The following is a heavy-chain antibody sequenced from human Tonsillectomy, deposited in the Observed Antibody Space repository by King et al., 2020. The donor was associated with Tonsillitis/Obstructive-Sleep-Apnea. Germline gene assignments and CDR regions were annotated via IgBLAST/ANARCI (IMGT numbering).Heavy chain of an antibody. CDR3: ARGCDVVEPAADQRYMDV. V-gene: IGHV4-34*01. CDR2: INHSGST. J-gene: IGHJ6*03. Sequence: VQLQQWGAGLLKPSETLSLTCAVYGGSFSGYYWSWIRQPPGKGLEWSGEINHSGSTNYNPSLKSRVTISVDTSKNQFSLKLSSVTAADTAVYYCARGCDVVEPAADQRYMDVWGEGTTVTVSS. CDR1: GGSFSGYY. D-gene: IGHD2-2*01.